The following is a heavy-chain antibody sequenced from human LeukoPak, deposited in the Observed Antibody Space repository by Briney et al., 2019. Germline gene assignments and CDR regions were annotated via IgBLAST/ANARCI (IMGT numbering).Heavy chain of an antibody. D-gene: IGHD2-8*01. Sequence: AGSLRLSCAASGFTVSSNYMSWVRQAPGKGLEWVSVIYSGGSTYYADSGKGRFTICRDNSKHTPDLQMHSLRAEDRAVYYCAGGLRANYAFDSWGQGTMVTVSS. J-gene: IGHJ3*02. CDR2: IYSGGST. CDR3: AGGLRANYAFDS. CDR1: GFTVSSNY. V-gene: IGHV3-53*01.